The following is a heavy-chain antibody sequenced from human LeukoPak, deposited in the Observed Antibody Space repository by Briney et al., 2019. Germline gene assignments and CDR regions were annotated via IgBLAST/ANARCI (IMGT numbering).Heavy chain of an antibody. J-gene: IGHJ4*02. D-gene: IGHD2-21*01. CDR3: ARSGGGGPALS. CDR1: GYSISSGYY. Sequence: SETLSLTCTVSGYSISSGYYWGWIRQPPGKGLEWIGSIYHSGSTYYNPSLKSRVTISVDTSKNQFSLKLSSVTAADTAVYYCARSGGGGPALSWGQGTLVTVSS. V-gene: IGHV4-38-2*02. CDR2: IYHSGST.